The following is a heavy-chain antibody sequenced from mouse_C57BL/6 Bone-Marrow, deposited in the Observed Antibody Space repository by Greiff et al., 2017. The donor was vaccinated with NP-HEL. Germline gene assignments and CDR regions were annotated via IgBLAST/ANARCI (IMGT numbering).Heavy chain of an antibody. CDR2: ISSGSSTI. J-gene: IGHJ3*01. V-gene: IGHV5-17*01. CDR1: GFTFSDYG. Sequence: EVKLMESGGGLVKPGGSLKLSCAASGFTFSDYGMHWVRQAPEKGLEWVAYISSGSSTIYYADTVKGRFTLSRDNAKNTLFLQMTSLRSEDTAMYYCAGAYGSSAAWFAYWGQGTLVTVSA. D-gene: IGHD1-1*01. CDR3: AGAYGSSAAWFAY.